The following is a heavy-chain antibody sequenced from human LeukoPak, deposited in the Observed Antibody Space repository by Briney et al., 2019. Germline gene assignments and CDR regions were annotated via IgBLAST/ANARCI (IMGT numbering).Heavy chain of an antibody. CDR2: INHSGST. Sequence: SETLSLTCAVYGGSFSGYYWSWIRQPPGKGLEWIGEINHSGSTNYNPSLKSRVTISVDTSKNQFSLKLSSVTAADTAVYYCARVTAAAGIGTWGQGTLVTVSS. D-gene: IGHD6-13*01. V-gene: IGHV4-34*01. J-gene: IGHJ5*02. CDR1: GGSFSGYY. CDR3: ARVTAAAGIGT.